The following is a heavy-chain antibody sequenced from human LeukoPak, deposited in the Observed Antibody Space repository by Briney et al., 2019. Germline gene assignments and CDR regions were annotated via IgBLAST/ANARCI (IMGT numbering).Heavy chain of an antibody. V-gene: IGHV4-30-2*01. J-gene: IGHJ4*02. CDR1: GGSITSGEYF. D-gene: IGHD6-13*01. Sequence: SETLSHTCDVSGGSITSGEYFWSWIRQPPGKGLEWIGYIYHSGRTSYNPPLKSRVTISVDRPKNQFSLRVSSVTAADTAVYYCARVAASALYYFDYWGQGTLVTVSS. CDR3: ARVAASALYYFDY. CDR2: IYHSGRT.